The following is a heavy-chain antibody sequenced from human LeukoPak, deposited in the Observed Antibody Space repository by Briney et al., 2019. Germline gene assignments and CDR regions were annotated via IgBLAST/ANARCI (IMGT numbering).Heavy chain of an antibody. CDR2: IRYDGSNK. D-gene: IGHD3-22*01. V-gene: IGHV3-30*02. CDR1: GFTFSSYG. J-gene: IGHJ4*02. Sequence: GGSLRLSCAASGFTFSSYGMHWVRQAPGKGLQWVTFIRYDGSNKHYADSVKGRFNISGDNSKNTLYLQMNSLRAEDTAVYYCAKDTPAYDSSGYYYPYLDYWGQGTLVTVSS. CDR3: AKDTPAYDSSGYYYPYLDY.